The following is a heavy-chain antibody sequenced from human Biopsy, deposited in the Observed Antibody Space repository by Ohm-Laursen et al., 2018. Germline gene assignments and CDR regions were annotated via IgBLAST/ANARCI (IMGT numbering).Heavy chain of an antibody. D-gene: IGHD3-10*01. CDR2: INQDGSEK. V-gene: IGHV3-7*01. CDR1: RFTFSRYW. CDR3: ARGGEGSGSFVKPPKTWFDP. Sequence: SLRLSCTASRFTFSRYWMNWVRQAPGKGLEWVANINQDGSEKYYVDSVKGRFTISRDNAENSLHLEMNSLRTEDTAVYYCARGGEGSGSFVKPPKTWFDPWGQGTLVTVSS. J-gene: IGHJ5*02.